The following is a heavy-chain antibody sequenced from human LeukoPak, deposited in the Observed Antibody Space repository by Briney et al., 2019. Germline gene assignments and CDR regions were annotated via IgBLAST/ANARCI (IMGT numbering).Heavy chain of an antibody. CDR2: VNRDGSET. Sequence: GGSLRLSCAASGFALSSHWMTWVRQVPGRGPEWVANVNRDGSETYYLDSVKGRFTISNDNAKNSLYLQMNSLRAEDTALYHCARNNGMDVWGQGTTVIVSS. CDR3: ARNNGMDV. V-gene: IGHV3-7*03. J-gene: IGHJ6*02. CDR1: GFALSSHW.